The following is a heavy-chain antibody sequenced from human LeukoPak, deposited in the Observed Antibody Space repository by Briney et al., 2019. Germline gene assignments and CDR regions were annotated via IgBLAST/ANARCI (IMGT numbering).Heavy chain of an antibody. CDR2: IHEDGSEK. CDR3: ARNLRLHTPRAFDI. CDR1: GFTFSRYW. V-gene: IGHV3-7*05. J-gene: IGHJ3*02. D-gene: IGHD5-24*01. Sequence: GGSLRLSCAASGFTFSRYWMNWVRQAPGKGLEWVANIHEDGSEKYYVDSVKGRFTISRDNAKNSLYLQMNSLRAEDTAVYYCARNLRLHTPRAFDIWGQGTMVTVSS.